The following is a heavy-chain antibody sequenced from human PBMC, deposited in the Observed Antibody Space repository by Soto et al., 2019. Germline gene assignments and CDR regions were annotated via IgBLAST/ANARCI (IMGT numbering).Heavy chain of an antibody. CDR3: ARHSEDYDILTGLLDY. D-gene: IGHD3-9*01. CDR2: IYYSGST. CDR1: GGSISSSSYY. Sequence: SETLSLTCTVSGGSISSSSYYWGWIRQPPGKGLEWIGSIYYSGSTYYNPSLKSRVTISVDTSKNQFSLKLSSVTAADTAVYYCARHSEDYDILTGLLDYWGQGTLVTVSS. J-gene: IGHJ4*02. V-gene: IGHV4-39*01.